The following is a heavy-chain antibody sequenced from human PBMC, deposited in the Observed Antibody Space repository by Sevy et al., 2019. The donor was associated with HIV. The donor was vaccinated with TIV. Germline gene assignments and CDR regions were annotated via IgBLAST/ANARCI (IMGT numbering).Heavy chain of an antibody. J-gene: IGHJ4*02. CDR2: IYPGDSDT. CDR1: GYSFTSYW. CDR3: ARMDSSSWYHEYFDY. D-gene: IGHD6-13*01. V-gene: IGHV5-51*01. Sequence: GESLKISCKGSGYSFTSYWIGWVRQMPGKGLEWMGIIYPGDSDTRYSPSFQGQVTISADKSISTAYLQWSSLKASDTAMYYCARMDSSSWYHEYFDYWGQGNLVTVSS.